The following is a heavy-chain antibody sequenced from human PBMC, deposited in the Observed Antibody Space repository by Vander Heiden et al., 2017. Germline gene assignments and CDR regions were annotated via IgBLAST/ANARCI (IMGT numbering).Heavy chain of an antibody. CDR2: ISYDGSNK. CDR3: AKERPCSSTSCYGDACDI. CDR1: GFTFRRSG. V-gene: IGHV3-30*18. Sequence: QVQLVASGGGVVQPGRSLRLSCAASGFTFRRSGMHWVRQAPGKGVEWVAVISYDGSNKYYADSVKGRFTMARDNSKNTLYLQMNSLRAEDTAVDYCAKERPCSSTSCYGDACDIWGQGTMVTVSS. J-gene: IGHJ3*02. D-gene: IGHD2-2*01.